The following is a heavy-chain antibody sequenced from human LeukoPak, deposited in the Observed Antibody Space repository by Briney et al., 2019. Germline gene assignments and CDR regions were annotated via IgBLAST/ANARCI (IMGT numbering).Heavy chain of an antibody. Sequence: SETLSLTCAVYGGSFSGYYWSWIRQPPGKGLEWIGEINHSGSTNYNPSLKSRVTISVDTSKSQFSLKLSSVTAADTAVYYCARAMIVVVIPPYGMDVWGQGTTVTVSS. V-gene: IGHV4-34*01. CDR2: INHSGST. CDR1: GGSFSGYY. J-gene: IGHJ6*02. D-gene: IGHD3-22*01. CDR3: ARAMIVVVIPPYGMDV.